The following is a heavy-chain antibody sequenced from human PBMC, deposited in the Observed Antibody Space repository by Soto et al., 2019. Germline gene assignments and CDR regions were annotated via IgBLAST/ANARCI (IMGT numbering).Heavy chain of an antibody. CDR1: GGSVSSDSYF. CDR2: ISYSGSS. V-gene: IGHV4-61*03. Sequence: QVQLQESGPGLVKPSETLSLTCTVSGGSVSSDSYFWSWIRXXXXXGLEWIGYISYSGSSKYHSSLKSRVTLSKDTSENYFSLKLISVTAADTAVYYCARYRTGGTGFDNWGQGTLVTVSS. J-gene: IGHJ4*02. D-gene: IGHD3-10*01. CDR3: ARYRTGGTGFDN.